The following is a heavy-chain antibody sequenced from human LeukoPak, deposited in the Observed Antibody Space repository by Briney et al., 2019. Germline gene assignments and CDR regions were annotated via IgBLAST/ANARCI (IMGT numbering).Heavy chain of an antibody. Sequence: SETLSLTCTVSGGSISSSSYYWGWIRQPPGKGLEWIGSIYYSGSTYYNPSLKSRVTISVDTSKNQFSLKLSSVTAADTAVYYCARVRYSSSWCSFDYYYYMDVWGKGTTVTVS. CDR3: ARVRYSSSWCSFDYYYYMDV. V-gene: IGHV4-39*07. CDR1: GGSISSSSYY. D-gene: IGHD6-13*01. CDR2: IYYSGST. J-gene: IGHJ6*03.